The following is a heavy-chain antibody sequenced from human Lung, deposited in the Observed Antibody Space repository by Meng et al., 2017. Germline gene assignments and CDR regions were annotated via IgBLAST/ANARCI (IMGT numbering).Heavy chain of an antibody. J-gene: IGHJ4*02. CDR1: GYTFTKYY. CDR2: IDPSGGGT. D-gene: IGHD3-10*01. Sequence: QVQLVQSGAEVKRPGASVNISCRASGYTFTKYYVHCMRQAPGQGLEWMGVIDPSGGGTTYEQKFQGRVTMTRDTSTSTVYMGLSGLRSEDTAVYYCAAYGSGREAFFDNWGQGTLVTVSS. V-gene: IGHV1-46*01. CDR3: AAYGSGREAFFDN.